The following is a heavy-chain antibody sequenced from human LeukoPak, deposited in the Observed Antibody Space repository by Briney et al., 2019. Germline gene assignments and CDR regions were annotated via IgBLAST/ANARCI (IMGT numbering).Heavy chain of an antibody. D-gene: IGHD5-18*01. CDR3: ARLCSYGSFDY. V-gene: IGHV3-48*03. CDR1: GFPFSSYE. Sequence: PGGSLRVSCAASGFPFSSYEMNWVRQAPGKGLEWVSYISSSGSTIYYADSVKGRFTISRDNAKNSLYLQMNSLRAEDTAVYYCARLCSYGSFDYWGQGTLVTVSS. CDR2: ISSSGSTI. J-gene: IGHJ4*02.